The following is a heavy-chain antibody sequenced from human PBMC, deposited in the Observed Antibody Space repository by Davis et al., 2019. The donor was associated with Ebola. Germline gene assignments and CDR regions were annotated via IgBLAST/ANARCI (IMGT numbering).Heavy chain of an antibody. Sequence: SETLSLTCTVSGGSISSYYWSWIRQPPGKGLEWIGYIYYSGSTNYNPSLKSRVTMSVDTSRNQFSLKLSSVTAADTAVYYCARGYANWFDPWGQGTLVTVSS. J-gene: IGHJ5*02. V-gene: IGHV4-59*12. CDR3: ARGYANWFDP. D-gene: IGHD2-2*01. CDR2: IYYSGST. CDR1: GGSISSYY.